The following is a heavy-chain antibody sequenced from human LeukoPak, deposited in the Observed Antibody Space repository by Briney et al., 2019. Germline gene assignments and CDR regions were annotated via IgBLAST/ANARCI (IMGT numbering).Heavy chain of an antibody. CDR3: AKVHGDSTKYHWHFDL. V-gene: IGHV3-30*18. CDR1: GFTFNTYC. Sequence: GRSLRLSCAASGFTFNTYCMHWVRQTPGKGLEWLGVVSYDGNKKYYADSVRGRFTMSRANSKNSMYMQMNSLRADDTAVYYCAKVHGDSTKYHWHFDLWGRGTLVSVPS. D-gene: IGHD2-21*02. CDR2: VSYDGNKK. J-gene: IGHJ2*01.